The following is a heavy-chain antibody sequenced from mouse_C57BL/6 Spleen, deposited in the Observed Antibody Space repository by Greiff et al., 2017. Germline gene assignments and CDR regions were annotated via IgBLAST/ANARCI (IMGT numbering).Heavy chain of an antibody. D-gene: IGHD1-1*01. CDR2: IDPANGDT. Sequence: EVQLQQSGAELVRPGASVKLSCTASGFNIKDDYMHWVKQRPEQGLEWIGWIDPANGDTEYASKFQGKATITADTSSNTAYLQLSSLTSEDTAVYYCATEPLGITTVVATVDVWGTGTTVTVSS. J-gene: IGHJ1*03. V-gene: IGHV14-4*01. CDR3: ATEPLGITTVVATVDV. CDR1: GFNIKDDY.